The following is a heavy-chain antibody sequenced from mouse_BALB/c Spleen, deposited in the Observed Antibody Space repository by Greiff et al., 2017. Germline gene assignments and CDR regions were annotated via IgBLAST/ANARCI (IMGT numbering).Heavy chain of an antibody. CDR2: IYPGNVNT. CDR1: GYTFTSYY. CDR3: AREVVYFDY. J-gene: IGHJ2*01. V-gene: IGHV1S56*01. Sequence: VQLQQSGPELVKPGASVRISCKASGYTFTSYYIHWVKQRPGQGLEWIGWIYPGNVNTKYNEKFKGKATLTADKSSSTAYMQLSSLTSEDSAVYFCAREVVYFDYWGQGTTLTVSS. D-gene: IGHD1-1*01.